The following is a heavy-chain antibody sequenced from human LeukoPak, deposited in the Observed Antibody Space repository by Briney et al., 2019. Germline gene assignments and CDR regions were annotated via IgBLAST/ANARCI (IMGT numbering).Heavy chain of an antibody. Sequence: ASVKVSCKASGYTFTSYDINWVRQAPGQGLEWMGWMNPNSGNTNYAQKFQGRVTITRDTSISTAYMELSSLRSEDTAVYYCARGPPDVVVPAAMVSYYYYMDVWGKGTTVTVSS. V-gene: IGHV1-8*03. J-gene: IGHJ6*03. CDR3: ARGPPDVVVPAAMVSYYYYMDV. D-gene: IGHD2-2*01. CDR1: GYTFTSYD. CDR2: MNPNSGNT.